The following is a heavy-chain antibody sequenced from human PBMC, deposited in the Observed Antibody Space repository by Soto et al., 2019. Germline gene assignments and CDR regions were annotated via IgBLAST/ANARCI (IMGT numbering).Heavy chain of an antibody. CDR2: IKSKADGGTT. CDR3: TSLYYGH. D-gene: IGHD4-17*01. V-gene: IGHV3-15*01. J-gene: IGHJ4*02. CDR1: EFTFANAW. Sequence: PLGALRLSCAASEFTFANAWISWVRQAPGKGLEWVGRIKSKADGGTTDYAAPVKGRFTISRDESQNTLYLQMNSLKTEDTAVYYCTSLYYGHWGQGTLVTVSS.